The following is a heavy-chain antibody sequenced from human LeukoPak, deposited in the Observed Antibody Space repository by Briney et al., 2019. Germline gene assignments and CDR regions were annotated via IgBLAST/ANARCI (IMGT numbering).Heavy chain of an antibody. CDR3: ARARGGGSNPNPNDY. Sequence: GASVKVSCKASGYTFTSYGISWVRQAPGQGLEWMGWLSAYNGNTNYAQKLQGRVTMTTDTSTSTAYMELRSLRSDDTAVYYCARARGGGSNPNPNDYWGQGTLVTVSS. D-gene: IGHD2-15*01. CDR1: GYTFTSYG. J-gene: IGHJ4*02. V-gene: IGHV1-18*01. CDR2: LSAYNGNT.